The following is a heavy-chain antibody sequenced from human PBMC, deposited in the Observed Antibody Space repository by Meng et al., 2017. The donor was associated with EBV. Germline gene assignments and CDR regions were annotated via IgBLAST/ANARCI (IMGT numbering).Heavy chain of an antibody. J-gene: IGHJ4*02. CDR1: GDNFNNFG. V-gene: IGHV1-69*17. CDR3: VRDLWLRIGECV. Sequence: LVESGGEVKKPGSSVTSVCMGPGDNFNNFGISWVRQAPGQGLEWMGDITPVFSIANYAESFQGRVTISADTSTRTAYMDLSSLRSDDTAVYYCVRDLWLRIGECVWGQGTLVTVSS. D-gene: IGHD5-12*01. CDR2: ITPVFSIA.